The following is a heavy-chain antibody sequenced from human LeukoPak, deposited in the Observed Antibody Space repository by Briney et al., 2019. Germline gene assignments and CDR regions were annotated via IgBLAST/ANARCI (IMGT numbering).Heavy chain of an antibody. CDR1: GGSFSGYY. J-gene: IGHJ4*02. D-gene: IGHD4-23*01. V-gene: IGHV4-34*01. CDR2: INHSGST. CDR3: ARGVREFLLATDKGTTVVTPYCFDY. Sequence: SETLSLTCAVYGGSFSGYYWSWIRQPPGKGLEWIGEINHSGSTNYNPSLKSRVTISVDTSKNQFSLKLSSVTAADTAVYYCARGVREFLLATDKGTTVVTPYCFDYWGQGTLVTVSS.